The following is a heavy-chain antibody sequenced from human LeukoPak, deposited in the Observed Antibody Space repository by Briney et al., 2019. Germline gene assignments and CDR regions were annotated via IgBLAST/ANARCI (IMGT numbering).Heavy chain of an antibody. CDR2: TYTGGNS. J-gene: IGHJ3*02. CDR3: ARGGRGSAAVVAPRSFDI. Sequence: GGSLRLSCAASGFTFNNYAMRWVRQAPGKGLEWVSVTYTGGNSYYADSVKGRFIISRDISKNTLYLQMNSLRAEDSALYYCARGGRGSAAVVAPRSFDIWGQGTKVTVSS. D-gene: IGHD3-22*01. V-gene: IGHV3-53*01. CDR1: GFTFNNYA.